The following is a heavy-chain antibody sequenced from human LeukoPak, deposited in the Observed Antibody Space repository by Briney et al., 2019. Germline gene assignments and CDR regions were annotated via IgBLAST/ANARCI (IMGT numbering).Heavy chain of an antibody. CDR2: ISGSGGST. CDR1: GFTFSSYA. CDR3: AKDLSLNDFWSGYYGDAFDI. V-gene: IGHV3-23*01. J-gene: IGHJ3*02. D-gene: IGHD3-3*01. Sequence: QPGGSLRLSCAASGFTFSSYAMSWVRQAPGKGLEWVSAISGSGGSTYYADSVKGRFTISRDNSKNTLYLQMNSLRAEDTAVYYCAKDLSLNDFWSGYYGDAFDIWGQGTMVTVSS.